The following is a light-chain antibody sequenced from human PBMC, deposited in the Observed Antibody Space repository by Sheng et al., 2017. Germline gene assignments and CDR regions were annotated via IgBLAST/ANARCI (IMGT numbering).Light chain of an antibody. Sequence: DIQMTQSPSSVSASVGDRVTITCRASQGIGSLLAWYQQKPGKAPNLLIYPASNLQSGVPSRFSGSGSGTSFTLTISSLQPEDSATYYCQQGGNFPLTFGQGTRLEIK. CDR1: QGIGSL. CDR2: PAS. CDR3: QQGGNFPLT. V-gene: IGKV1-12*01. J-gene: IGKJ5*01.